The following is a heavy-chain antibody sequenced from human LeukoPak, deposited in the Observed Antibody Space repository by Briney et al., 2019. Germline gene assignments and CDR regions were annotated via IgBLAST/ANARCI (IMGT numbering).Heavy chain of an antibody. V-gene: IGHV3-53*01. CDR3: ARISLRYFDY. J-gene: IGHJ4*02. CDR1: GFIFSNAW. D-gene: IGHD3-16*01. Sequence: GGSPRLSCAASGFIFSNAWMSWVRQAPGKGLEWVSLDYNGVTTYYADSVKGRFIISRDNSKSTLYLQMNSLRPEDTAVYYCARISLRYFDYWGQGTLVTVSS. CDR2: DYNGVTT.